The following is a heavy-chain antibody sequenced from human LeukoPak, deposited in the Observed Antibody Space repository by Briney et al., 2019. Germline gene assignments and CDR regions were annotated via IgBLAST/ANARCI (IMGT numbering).Heavy chain of an antibody. Sequence: SETLSLTCTVSGGSISSGGYYWSWIRQHPGKGLEWIGYIYYSGSTYYNPSLKSRVTISVDTSKNQFSLKLSSVTAADTAVYYCARDTPIVGATWGQGTLVTVSS. CDR3: ARDTPIVGAT. CDR1: GGSISSGGYY. D-gene: IGHD1-26*01. CDR2: IYYSGST. J-gene: IGHJ4*02. V-gene: IGHV4-31*03.